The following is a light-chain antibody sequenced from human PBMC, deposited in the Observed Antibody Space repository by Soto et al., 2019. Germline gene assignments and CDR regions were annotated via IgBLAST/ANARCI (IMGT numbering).Light chain of an antibody. CDR1: SSNIGAGYD. CDR2: GNI. Sequence: QSVLTQPPSESGAPGQRVTMSCTGSSSNIGAGYDVHWFQQLPGTAPRLLIYGNINRLAGVPARFSGSKSGTSASLAITGLQAEDEADYYCQSYDSSLSAWVFGGGTKLTVL. V-gene: IGLV1-40*01. J-gene: IGLJ2*01. CDR3: QSYDSSLSAWV.